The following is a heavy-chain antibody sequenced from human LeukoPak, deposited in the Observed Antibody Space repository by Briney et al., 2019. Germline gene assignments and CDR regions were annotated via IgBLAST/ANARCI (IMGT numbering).Heavy chain of an antibody. CDR3: ARERDGWSGVPFDY. CDR1: RFTFSSYE. V-gene: IGHV3-48*03. D-gene: IGHD3-3*01. CDR2: ISSSGSTK. J-gene: IGHJ4*02. Sequence: GGTLRLSCAASRFTFSSYEMNWVRQAPGKGLEWVSYISSSGSTKYYADSVKGRFTISRDNAKNSLYLQMNSPRAEDTAVYYCARERDGWSGVPFDYWGQGTLVTVSS.